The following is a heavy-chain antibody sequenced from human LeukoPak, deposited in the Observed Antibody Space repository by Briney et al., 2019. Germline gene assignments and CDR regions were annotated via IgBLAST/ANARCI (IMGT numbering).Heavy chain of an antibody. V-gene: IGHV4-59*01. Sequence: SETLSLTCTVSGGSISSYYWSWIGQSPGKGLEWIGYIYDSGSTNYNPSLKSRVTMSLDTSKNQFSLKLTSVTTADTAVYYCARGGSGYDSFYYYGMDVWGQGTTVTVSS. D-gene: IGHD5-12*01. CDR2: IYDSGST. CDR1: GGSISSYY. J-gene: IGHJ6*02. CDR3: ARGGSGYDSFYYYGMDV.